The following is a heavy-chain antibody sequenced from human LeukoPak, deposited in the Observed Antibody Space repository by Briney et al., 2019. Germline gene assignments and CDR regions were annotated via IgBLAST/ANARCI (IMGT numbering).Heavy chain of an antibody. Sequence: GGSLRLSCVASGFTFSNYGIHWVRQAPGKGLEWVAFIRSNGSKKYYADSVKGRFTISRDNSKNTVYLQMNSLRDEDTAVYYCAKEGSFYYDSSGYYAWDHWGQGTLVTVSS. J-gene: IGHJ4*02. V-gene: IGHV3-30*02. D-gene: IGHD3-22*01. CDR3: AKEGSFYYDSSGYYAWDH. CDR1: GFTFSNYG. CDR2: IRSNGSKK.